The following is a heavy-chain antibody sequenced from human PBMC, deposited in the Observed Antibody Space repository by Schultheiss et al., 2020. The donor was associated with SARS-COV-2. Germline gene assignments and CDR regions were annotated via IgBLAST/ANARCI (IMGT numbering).Heavy chain of an antibody. CDR3: ARDGSGSYYNHPPSYYFDY. CDR2: ISWNSGSI. V-gene: IGHV3-9*01. CDR1: GFTFDDYA. J-gene: IGHJ4*02. D-gene: IGHD3-10*01. Sequence: GGSLRLSCAASGFTFDDYAMHWVRQAPGKGLEWVSGISWNSGSIGYADSVKGRFTISRDNSKNTLYLQMNSLRAEDTAVYYCARDGSGSYYNHPPSYYFDYWGQGTLVTVSS.